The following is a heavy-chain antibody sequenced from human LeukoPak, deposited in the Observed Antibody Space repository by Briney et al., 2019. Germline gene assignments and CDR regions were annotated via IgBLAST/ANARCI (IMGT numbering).Heavy chain of an antibody. D-gene: IGHD3-10*01. CDR2: ISAYNGNT. CDR3: ARVLWFGEFIDY. CDR1: GYTFTSYG. J-gene: IGHJ4*02. Sequence: ASVKVSCKASGYTFTSYGMSWVRQGSGQGLEWMGWISAYNGNTNYAQKLQGRVTMTTDTSTSTAYMELRSLRSDDTAVYYCARVLWFGEFIDYWGQGTLVTVSS. V-gene: IGHV1-18*01.